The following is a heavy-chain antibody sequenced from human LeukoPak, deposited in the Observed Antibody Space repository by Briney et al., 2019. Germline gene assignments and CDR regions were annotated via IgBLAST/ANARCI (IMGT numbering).Heavy chain of an antibody. Sequence: SETLSLTCTVSGGSISSSSYYWGWIRQPPGKGLEWMGSIYYSGSTYYNPSLKRRVTISVDTSKNQFSLKLSSVTAADTAVYYCARPYYDILTGYKWFDPWGQGTLVTVSS. CDR2: IYYSGST. CDR1: GGSISSSSYY. CDR3: ARPYYDILTGYKWFDP. V-gene: IGHV4-39*01. J-gene: IGHJ5*02. D-gene: IGHD3-9*01.